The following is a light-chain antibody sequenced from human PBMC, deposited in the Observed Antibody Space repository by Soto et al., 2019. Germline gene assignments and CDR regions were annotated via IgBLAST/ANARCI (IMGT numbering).Light chain of an antibody. CDR3: QQTRSYPST. V-gene: IGKV1-9*01. J-gene: IGKJ4*01. CDR2: GSS. CDR1: QGIITY. Sequence: IQLTQSPSSLSASVGDSVTITCRASQGIITYLAWYQQKPGKAPNLLIYGSSTLQSGVPLRFSGSGSGTDFTLTINSPQAEDFATYYCQQTRSYPSTFGGGTKVDIK.